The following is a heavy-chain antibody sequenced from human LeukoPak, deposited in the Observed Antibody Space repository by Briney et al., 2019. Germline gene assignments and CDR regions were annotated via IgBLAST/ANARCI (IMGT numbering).Heavy chain of an antibody. CDR2: IYPGDSDT. CDR1: GYSFTSYW. D-gene: IGHD2-2*01. CDR3: ARHLTVPAADSYYYYYYMDV. Sequence: GESLKISCKGSGYSFTSYWIGWVRQMPGKGLEWMGIIYPGDSDTRYSPSFQGQVTISADKSISTAYLQWSSLKASGTAMYYCARHLTVPAADSYYYYYYMDVWGKGTTVTVSS. J-gene: IGHJ6*03. V-gene: IGHV5-51*01.